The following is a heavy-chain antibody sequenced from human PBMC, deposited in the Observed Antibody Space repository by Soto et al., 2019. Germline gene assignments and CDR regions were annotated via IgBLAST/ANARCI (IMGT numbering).Heavy chain of an antibody. J-gene: IGHJ6*02. CDR1: GFTFSSYG. V-gene: IGHV3-30*18. CDR3: AKDAYYYGMDV. CDR2: ISHDGSNK. Sequence: GGSLRLSCAASGFTFSSYGMHWVRQAPGKGLEWVAVISHDGSNKYYADSVKGRFTISRDNSKNTLYLQMNSLRAEDTAVYYCAKDAYYYGMDVWGQGTTVTISS.